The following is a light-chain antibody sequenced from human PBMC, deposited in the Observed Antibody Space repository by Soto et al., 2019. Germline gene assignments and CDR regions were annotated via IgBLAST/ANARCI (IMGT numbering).Light chain of an antibody. CDR1: ALPKQY. CDR3: QSADSSGTSRV. V-gene: IGLV3-25*03. J-gene: IGLJ1*01. Sequence: ELTQPPSVSVSPGQTARITCSGDALPKQYAYWYQQKPGQAPVLVIYKDSERPSGIPERFSGSSSGTTVTLTISGVQAEDEADYYCQSADSSGTSRVFGTGTKVTVL. CDR2: KDS.